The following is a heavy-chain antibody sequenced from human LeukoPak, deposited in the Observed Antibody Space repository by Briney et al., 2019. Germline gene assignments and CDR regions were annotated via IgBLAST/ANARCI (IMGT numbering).Heavy chain of an antibody. V-gene: IGHV1-8*01. Sequence: ASVTVSCKASGYTFTSYDINWVRQATGQGLEWMGWMNPNSGNTGYAQKFQGRATMTRHTSISTAYMELSSLRSEDTAVYYCARGGEAGDYGDYGKHYYYYYGMDVWGQGTTVTVSS. CDR3: ARGGEAGDYGDYGKHYYYYYGMDV. D-gene: IGHD4-17*01. CDR2: MNPNSGNT. CDR1: GYTFTSYD. J-gene: IGHJ6*02.